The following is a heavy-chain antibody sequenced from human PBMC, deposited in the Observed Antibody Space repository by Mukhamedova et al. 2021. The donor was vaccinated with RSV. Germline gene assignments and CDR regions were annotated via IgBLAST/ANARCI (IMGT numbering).Heavy chain of an antibody. CDR2: DSYT. Sequence: DSYTNYSPSFQGHVTISADKSISTAYLQWSSLKASDTAMYYCARHLGDSSGSVIDYWGQGTLVTVSS. CDR3: ARHLGDSSGSVIDY. J-gene: IGHJ4*02. D-gene: IGHD3-22*01. V-gene: IGHV5-10-1*01.